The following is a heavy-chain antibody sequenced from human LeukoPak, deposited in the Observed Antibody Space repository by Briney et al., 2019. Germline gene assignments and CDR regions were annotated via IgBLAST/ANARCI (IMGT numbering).Heavy chain of an antibody. CDR2: IYYSGST. CDR1: GGSISSGDYY. V-gene: IGHV4-30-4*08. Sequence: SETLSLTCTVSGGSISSGDYYWSWIRQPPGKGLEWIGYIYYSGSTYYNPSLKSRVTISVDTSKNQFSLKLSSVTAADTAVYYCASFITIFGLSDYWGQGTLVTVSS. D-gene: IGHD3-3*01. CDR3: ASFITIFGLSDY. J-gene: IGHJ4*02.